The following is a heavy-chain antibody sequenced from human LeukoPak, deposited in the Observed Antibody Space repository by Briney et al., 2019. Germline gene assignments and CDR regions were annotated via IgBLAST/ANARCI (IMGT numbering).Heavy chain of an antibody. Sequence: SETLSLTCAVYGGSFSGYYWSWIRQPPGKGLEWIGEINHSGSTNYNPSLKSRVTISVDTSKNQFSLKLSSVTAADTAVYYCARWEYCSSISCYIPYWYFDLWGRGTLVTVSS. CDR2: INHSGST. D-gene: IGHD2-2*02. CDR3: ARWEYCSSISCYIPYWYFDL. CDR1: GGSFSGYY. J-gene: IGHJ2*01. V-gene: IGHV4-34*01.